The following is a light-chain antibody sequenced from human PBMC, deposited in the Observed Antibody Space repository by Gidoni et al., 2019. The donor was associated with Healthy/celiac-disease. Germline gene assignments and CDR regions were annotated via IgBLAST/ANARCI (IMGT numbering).Light chain of an antibody. J-gene: IGKJ1*01. CDR2: GAS. CDR1: VSSSY. V-gene: IGKV3-20*01. Sequence: VSSSYLAWYQQKPGQAPRLLIYGASSRATGIPDRFSGSGSGTDFTLTISRLEPEDFAVYYCQQYGSSSWTFGQGTKVEIK. CDR3: QQYGSSSWT.